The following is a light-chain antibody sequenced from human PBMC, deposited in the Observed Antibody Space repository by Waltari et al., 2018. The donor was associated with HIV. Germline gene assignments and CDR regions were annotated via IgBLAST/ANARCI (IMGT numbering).Light chain of an antibody. CDR3: FSAADNNLGV. Sequence: SYELTQPSSVSVSPGQTARITCSGDGLAKRYVRGFQQKPGQAPVLVIYKDIERPSGIPERFSGSSSGTTVTLTISGAQVEDEADYYCFSAADNNLGVFGGGTKVTVL. CDR1: GLAKRY. CDR2: KDI. V-gene: IGLV3-27*01. J-gene: IGLJ3*02.